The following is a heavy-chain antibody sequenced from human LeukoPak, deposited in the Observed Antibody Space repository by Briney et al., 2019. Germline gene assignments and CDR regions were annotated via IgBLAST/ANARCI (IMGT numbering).Heavy chain of an antibody. CDR1: GFTFSSYS. CDR2: ISSSSSYI. D-gene: IGHD4-23*01. J-gene: IGHJ4*02. CDR3: ARDLPDYGGNSMYN. V-gene: IGHV3-21*01. Sequence: PGGSLRLSCAASGFTFSSYSMNWVRQAPGKGLEWVSSISSSSSYIYYADSVKGRFTISRDNAKNSLYLQMNSLRAEDAAVYYCARDLPDYGGNSMYNWGQGTLVTVSS.